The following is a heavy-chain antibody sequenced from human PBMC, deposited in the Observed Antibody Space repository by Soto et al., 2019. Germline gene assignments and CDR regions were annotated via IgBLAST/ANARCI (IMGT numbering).Heavy chain of an antibody. J-gene: IGHJ4*02. D-gene: IGHD2-15*01. CDR1: GSTFSSYA. V-gene: IGHV3-23*01. CDR2: ISGSRGSR. Sequence: PGGSLRLSCAASGSTFSSYAISWVRQAPGKGLEWVPTISGSRGSRYYADSAKGRFTISRDNSKNTLYLQMDSLRSEDTAVYYCATGECIGGICHINGFADWGQGTLVTVSS. CDR3: ATGECIGGICHINGFAD.